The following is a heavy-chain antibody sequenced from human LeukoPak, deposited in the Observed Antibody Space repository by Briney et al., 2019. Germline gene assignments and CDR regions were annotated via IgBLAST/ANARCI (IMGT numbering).Heavy chain of an antibody. CDR2: IYHSGST. CDR3: AREELLAYFDY. J-gene: IGHJ4*02. Sequence: PSETLSLTRAVSGYSISSGYYWGWIRQPPGKGLEWIGSIYHSGSTYYNPSLKSRVTISVDTSKNQFSLKLSSVTAADTAVYYCAREELLAYFDYWGQGTLVTVSS. V-gene: IGHV4-38-2*02. CDR1: GYSISSGYY. D-gene: IGHD2-21*01.